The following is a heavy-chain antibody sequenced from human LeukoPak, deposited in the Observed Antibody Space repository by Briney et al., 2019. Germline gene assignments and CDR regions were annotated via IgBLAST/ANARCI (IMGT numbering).Heavy chain of an antibody. J-gene: IGHJ4*02. D-gene: IGHD1-26*01. V-gene: IGHV4-34*01. CDR2: INHSGST. CDR3: ARAMVGATFGY. Sequence: PSETLSLTCAVYGGSFSGYYWSWIRQPPGKGLEWIGEINHSGSTNYNPSLKSRVTISVDTSKNQFSLKLSSVTAADTAVYYCARAMVGATFGYWGQGTLVTVSS. CDR1: GGSFSGYY.